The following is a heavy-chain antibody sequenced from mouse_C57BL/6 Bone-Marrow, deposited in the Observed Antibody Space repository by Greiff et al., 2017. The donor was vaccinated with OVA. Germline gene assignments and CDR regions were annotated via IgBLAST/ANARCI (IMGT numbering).Heavy chain of an antibody. V-gene: IGHV1-19*01. Sequence: VQLQQSGPVLVKPGASVKMSCKASGYTFTDYYMNWVKQSHGKSLEWIGVINPYNGGTSYNQKFKGKATLTVDKSSSTAYMELISLTSEDSAVYYCARGDYDCSSYRLHWDFDVWGTGTTVTAAS. CDR1: GYTFTDYY. D-gene: IGHD1-1*01. J-gene: IGHJ1*03. CDR3: ARGDYDCSSYRLHWDFDV. CDR2: INPYNGGT.